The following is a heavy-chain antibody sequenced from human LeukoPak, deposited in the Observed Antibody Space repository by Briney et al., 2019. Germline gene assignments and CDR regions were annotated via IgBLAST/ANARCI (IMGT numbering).Heavy chain of an antibody. CDR3: AKVGIVGFITTYCDY. J-gene: IGHJ4*02. D-gene: IGHD3-22*01. V-gene: IGHV3-23*01. CDR2: TSGSGDST. CDR1: VFTFSSYA. Sequence: GGSLRLSCAASVFTFSSYAMSWVRQAPGKGLEWVSETSGSGDSTHNADSVKGRFTISRDNSKNTLYLQMNSLRVEDTAVYYCAKVGIVGFITTYCDYWGQGTLVTVSS.